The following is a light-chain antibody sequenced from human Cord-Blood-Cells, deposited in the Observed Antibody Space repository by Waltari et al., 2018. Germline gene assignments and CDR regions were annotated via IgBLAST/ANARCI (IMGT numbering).Light chain of an antibody. CDR3: QQYDNLPWT. CDR1: QDLRKY. Sequence: DIQMTQSPSPLSASLGDRFTISCQASQDLRKYLNWYQQKPGIAPKLLIYDASNLGTGVPSRFRGRGSGTDFTFTISRRQPADMATYYCQQYDNLPWTFGQGTKVEIK. J-gene: IGKJ1*01. V-gene: IGKV1-33*01. CDR2: DAS.